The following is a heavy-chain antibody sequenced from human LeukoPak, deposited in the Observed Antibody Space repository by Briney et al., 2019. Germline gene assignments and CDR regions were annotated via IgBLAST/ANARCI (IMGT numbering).Heavy chain of an antibody. V-gene: IGHV3-30*01. CDR1: GFTFSSYA. J-gene: IGHJ4*02. CDR3: YGWYYAPSLIDY. Sequence: GGSLRLSCAASGFTFSSYAMHWVRQAPGKGLEWVAVISYDGSNKYYADSVKGRFTISRDNSKNTLYLQMNSLRAEDTAVYYCYGWYYAPSLIDYWRQGTLVTVSP. CDR2: ISYDGSNK. D-gene: IGHD6-19*01.